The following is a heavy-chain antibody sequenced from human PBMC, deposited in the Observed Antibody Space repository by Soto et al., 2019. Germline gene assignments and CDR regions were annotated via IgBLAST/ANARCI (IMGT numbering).Heavy chain of an antibody. CDR3: ARGGLYNWNPWYFDY. CDR1: GYTFTGYY. Sequence: GASVKVSCKASGYTFTGYYMHWVRQAPGQGLEWMGWINPNSGGTNYAQKFQGWVTMTRDTSISTAYMELSRLRSDDTAVYYCARGGLYNWNPWYFDYWGQGTLVTVSS. D-gene: IGHD1-20*01. J-gene: IGHJ4*02. V-gene: IGHV1-2*04. CDR2: INPNSGGT.